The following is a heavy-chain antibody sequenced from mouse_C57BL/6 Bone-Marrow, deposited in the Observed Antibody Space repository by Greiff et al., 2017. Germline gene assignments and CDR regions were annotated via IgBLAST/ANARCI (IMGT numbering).Heavy chain of an antibody. J-gene: IGHJ1*03. CDR2: ILPGSGST. D-gene: IGHD2-5*01. CDR1: GYTFTGYW. Sequence: QVQLKESGAELMKPGASVKLSCKATGYTFTGYWIEWVKQRPGHGLEWIGEILPGSGSTNYNEKFKGKATFTADTSSNTAYMPLSSLTTEDSAIDYCAREGFYSNYVCWYFDVWGTGTTVTVSA. V-gene: IGHV1-9*01. CDR3: AREGFYSNYVCWYFDV.